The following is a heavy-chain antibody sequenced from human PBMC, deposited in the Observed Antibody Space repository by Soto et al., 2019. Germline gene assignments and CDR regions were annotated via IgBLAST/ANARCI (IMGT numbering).Heavy chain of an antibody. CDR2: MNPNSGNT. CDR1: GYTFTSYD. D-gene: IGHD3-3*01. J-gene: IGHJ6*02. Sequence: SLKVSCKASGYTFTSYDINWVRQATGQGLEWMGWMNPNSGNTGYAQKFQGRVTMTRNTSISTAYMELSSLRSEDTAVYYCARVMEGAYDFWSGYYIGYYYYGMDVWGQGTTVTVSS. V-gene: IGHV1-8*01. CDR3: ARVMEGAYDFWSGYYIGYYYYGMDV.